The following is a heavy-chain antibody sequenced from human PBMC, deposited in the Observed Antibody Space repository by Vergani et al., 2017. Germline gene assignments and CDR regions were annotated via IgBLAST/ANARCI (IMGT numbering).Heavy chain of an antibody. J-gene: IGHJ4*02. V-gene: IGHV3-23*01. CDR3: AREERSNTSPFVGD. CDR2: ISARYPST. D-gene: IGHD2/OR15-2a*01. Sequence: EVQLLKSGGGVIQPGGSVRLSCAASGFTFSACPVTWVRQAPGKGLEWVSAISARYPSTYYADSVKGRFTISRDNSKNTVYLQMNSLKAEDRATYYCAREERSNTSPFVGDWGQGTLVTV. CDR1: GFTFSACP.